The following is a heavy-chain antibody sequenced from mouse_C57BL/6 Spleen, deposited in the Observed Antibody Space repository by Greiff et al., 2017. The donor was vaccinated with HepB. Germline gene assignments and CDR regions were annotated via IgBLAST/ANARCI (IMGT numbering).Heavy chain of an antibody. Sequence: DVQLVESGEGLVKPGGSLKLSCAASGFTFSSYAMSWVRQTPEKRLEWVAYISSGGDYIYYADTVKGRFTISRDNARNTLYLQMSSLKSEDTAMYYCTSGHSSGYYAMDYWGQGTSVTVSS. D-gene: IGHD3-2*02. CDR3: TSGHSSGYYAMDY. CDR1: GFTFSSYA. J-gene: IGHJ4*01. V-gene: IGHV5-9-1*02. CDR2: ISSGGDYI.